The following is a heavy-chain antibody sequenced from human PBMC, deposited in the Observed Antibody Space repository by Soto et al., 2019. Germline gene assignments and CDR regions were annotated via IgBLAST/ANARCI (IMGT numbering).Heavy chain of an antibody. CDR2: INHSGST. V-gene: IGHV4-34*01. Sequence: LSETLSLTCAVYGGSFSGYYWSWIRQPPGKGLEWIGEINHSGSTNYNPSLKSRVTISVDTSKNQFSLKLCSVTAADTAVYYCARSYYEVWSGYRYRGWFDPRDQGTPVT. CDR3: ARSYYEVWSGYRYRGWFDP. D-gene: IGHD3-3*01. CDR1: GGSFSGYY. J-gene: IGHJ5*02.